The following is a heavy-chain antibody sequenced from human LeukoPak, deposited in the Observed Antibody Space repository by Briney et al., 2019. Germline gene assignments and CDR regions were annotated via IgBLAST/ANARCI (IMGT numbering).Heavy chain of an antibody. CDR2: IWYDGSNK. CDR1: GFTFSSYG. CDR3: ARGGYNPLYYFDY. J-gene: IGHJ4*02. Sequence: GGSLRLSCAASGFTFSSYGMHWVRQAPGKGLEWVAVIWYDGSNKYYADSVKGRFTISRDNSKNTLYLQMNSLRAEDTAVYYCARGGYNPLYYFDYWGQGTLVTVSS. D-gene: IGHD5-24*01. V-gene: IGHV3-33*01.